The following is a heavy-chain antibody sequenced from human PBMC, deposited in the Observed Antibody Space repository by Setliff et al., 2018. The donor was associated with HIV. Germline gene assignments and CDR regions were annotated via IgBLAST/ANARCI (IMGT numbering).Heavy chain of an antibody. CDR2: IIPMFGRV. CDR1: GGTFNNFA. D-gene: IGHD3-10*01. Sequence: SVKVSCKPSGGTFNNFAISWVRQAPGQGLEWMGGIIPMFGRVNYAQKLQGRATITADESTNTAYMELSSLRAEDTAVYFCARGVAINYYGSGTYLGHWGQGTLVTVSS. V-gene: IGHV1-69*13. J-gene: IGHJ4*02. CDR3: ARGVAINYYGSGTYLGH.